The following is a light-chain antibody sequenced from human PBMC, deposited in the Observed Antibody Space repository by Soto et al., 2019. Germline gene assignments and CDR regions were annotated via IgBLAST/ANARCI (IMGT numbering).Light chain of an antibody. V-gene: IGKV3-20*01. CDR1: QSVSSSY. CDR3: QQYGSSPRK. Sequence: EIVLTQSPGTLSLSPGERATLSCRASQSVSSSYLAWYQQKPGQAPRLLIYGASSRATGIPDRFSGSGSGTDFTLTISRLEPEDVAEYYCQQYGSSPRKCGQGTKVEIK. CDR2: GAS. J-gene: IGKJ1*01.